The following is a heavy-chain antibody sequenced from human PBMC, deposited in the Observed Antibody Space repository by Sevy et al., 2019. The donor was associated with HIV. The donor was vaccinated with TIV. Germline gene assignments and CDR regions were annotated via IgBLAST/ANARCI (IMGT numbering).Heavy chain of an antibody. CDR1: GFTFSSYA. V-gene: IGHV3-30-3*01. CDR2: ISYDGSNK. D-gene: IGHD4-4*01. J-gene: IGHJ6*02. CDR3: ARDGTVTTIGVLYYYGMDV. Sequence: GGSLRLSCAASGFTFSSYAMHWVRQAPGKGLEWVAVISYDGSNKYYADSVKGRFTISRDNSKNTLYLQMNSLRAEDTAVYNCARDGTVTTIGVLYYYGMDVWGQGTTVTVSS.